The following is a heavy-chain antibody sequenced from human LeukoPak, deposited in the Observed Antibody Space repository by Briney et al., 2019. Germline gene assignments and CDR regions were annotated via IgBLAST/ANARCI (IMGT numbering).Heavy chain of an antibody. D-gene: IGHD4-17*01. Sequence: SETLSLTCAAYGGSFSGYYWSWIRQPPGKGLEWIGEINHSGSTNYNPSLKSRVTISVDTSKNQFSLKLSSVTAADTAVYYCARRSTEEDYYYYYYMDIWGKGTTVTVSS. CDR2: INHSGST. CDR3: ARRSTEEDYYYYYYMDI. J-gene: IGHJ6*03. CDR1: GGSFSGYY. V-gene: IGHV4-34*01.